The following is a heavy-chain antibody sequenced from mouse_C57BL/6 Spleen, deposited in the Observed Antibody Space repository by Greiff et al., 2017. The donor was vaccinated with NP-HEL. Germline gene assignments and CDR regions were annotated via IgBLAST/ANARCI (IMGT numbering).Heavy chain of an antibody. Sequence: VQLQQPGAELVRPGSSVKLSCKASGYTFTSYWMDWVKQRPGQGLEWIGNIYPSDSETHYNQKFKDKATLTVDKSSSTAYMQLSSLTSEDSAVYYCARSYPVYFDYWGQGTTLTVSS. CDR1: GYTFTSYW. CDR3: ARSYPVYFDY. CDR2: IYPSDSET. J-gene: IGHJ2*01. D-gene: IGHD2-10*01. V-gene: IGHV1-61*01.